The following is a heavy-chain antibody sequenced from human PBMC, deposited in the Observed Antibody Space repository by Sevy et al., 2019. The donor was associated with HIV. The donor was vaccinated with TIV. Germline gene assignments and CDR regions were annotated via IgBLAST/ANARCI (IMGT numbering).Heavy chain of an antibody. J-gene: IGHJ4*02. Sequence: GGSLRLTCVVSGLTFSSDSMNWVRRAPGKGLEWLAYLSRSSRTIDYADSVEGRFTISRDNDKKSVFLQMNNLRDEDSATYYCARDVDTPFVRSFDSWVQGTLVTVSS. CDR3: ARDVDTPFVRSFDS. V-gene: IGHV3-48*02. D-gene: IGHD5-18*01. CDR1: GLTFSSDS. CDR2: LSRSSRTI.